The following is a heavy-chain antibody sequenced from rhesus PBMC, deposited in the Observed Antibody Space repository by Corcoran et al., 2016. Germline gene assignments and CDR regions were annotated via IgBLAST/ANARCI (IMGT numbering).Heavy chain of an antibody. CDR2: TGGSGGTG. CDR3: TTIGRVSDAFDF. Sequence: QVQLQESGPGMVKPSETLSLLCTVSGGSLSGDYWNWLRQPPGKGLEWIGDTGGSGGTGYDNPSLKSRVTISTDTSNNQFALKLSSVTAADTAMYYGTTIGRVSDAFDFWGQGLRVTVSS. D-gene: IGHD6-13*01. J-gene: IGHJ3*01. V-gene: IGHV4-165*02. CDR1: GGSLSGDY.